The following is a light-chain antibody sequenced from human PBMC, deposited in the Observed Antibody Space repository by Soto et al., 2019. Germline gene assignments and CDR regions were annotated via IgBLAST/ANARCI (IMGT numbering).Light chain of an antibody. CDR3: QHYQSGHPIT. V-gene: IGKV3-20*01. J-gene: IGKJ5*01. CDR2: GAS. CDR1: PSVGTR. Sequence: TPNTLSLSPGGRAPPSCRAAPSVGTRLAWYQHKTGQAPRLLISGASSRATGIPDRFTGSGSETSFTLTISRLEPEDFALYYCQHYQSGHPITFGQGTRLDIK.